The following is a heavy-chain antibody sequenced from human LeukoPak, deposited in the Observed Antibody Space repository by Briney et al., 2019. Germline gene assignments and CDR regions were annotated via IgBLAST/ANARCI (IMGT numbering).Heavy chain of an antibody. J-gene: IGHJ4*02. CDR1: GYTFTSYD. CDR3: ARAHPVVPAAMRGSTQPDDY. V-gene: IGHV1-8*01. D-gene: IGHD2-2*01. Sequence: ASVKVSCKASGYTFTSYDINWVRQATGQGLEWMGWMNPNSGNTGYAQKFQGRVTMTRDTSISTAYMELSRLRSDDTAVYYCARAHPVVPAAMRGSTQPDDYWGQGTLVTVSS. CDR2: MNPNSGNT.